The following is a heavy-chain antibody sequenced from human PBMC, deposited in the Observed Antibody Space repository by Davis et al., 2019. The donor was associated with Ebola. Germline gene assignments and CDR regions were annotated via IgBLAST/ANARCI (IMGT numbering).Heavy chain of an antibody. D-gene: IGHD6-13*01. CDR2: ISSSSSYI. V-gene: IGHV3-21*01. Sequence: GESLKISCAASGFTFSSYSMNWVRQAPGKGLEWVSSISSSSSYIYYADSVKGRFTISRDNAKNSLYLQMNSLRAEDTAVYYCARERGAAYFDYWGQGTLVTVSS. CDR1: GFTFSSYS. J-gene: IGHJ4*02. CDR3: ARERGAAYFDY.